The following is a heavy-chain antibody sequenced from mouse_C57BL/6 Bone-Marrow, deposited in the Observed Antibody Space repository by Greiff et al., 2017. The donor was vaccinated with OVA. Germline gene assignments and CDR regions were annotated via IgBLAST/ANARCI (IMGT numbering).Heavy chain of an antibody. Sequence: QVQLQQPGAELVMPGASVKLSCKASGYTFTSYWMHWVKQRPGQGLEWIGEIDPSDSYTNYNQKFKGKSTLTVDKSSSTAYMQLSSLTSEDSAVYYCLSGPSWFAYWGQGTLVTVSA. CDR1: GYTFTSYW. CDR2: IDPSDSYT. D-gene: IGHD3-2*02. J-gene: IGHJ3*01. V-gene: IGHV1-69*01. CDR3: LSGPSWFAY.